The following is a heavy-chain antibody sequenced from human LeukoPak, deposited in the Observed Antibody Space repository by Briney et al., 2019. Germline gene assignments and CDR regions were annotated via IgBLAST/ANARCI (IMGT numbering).Heavy chain of an antibody. CDR1: GFTFSSYS. CDR3: AREEVPTIIDY. J-gene: IGHJ4*02. V-gene: IGHV3-48*01. Sequence: GGSLRLSCAASGFTFSSYSMNWVRQALGKGLEWVSYISSSSSTIYYADSVKGRFTISRENAKNSLYLQMNSLRVEDTAVYYCAREEVPTIIDYWGQGTLVTASS. D-gene: IGHD5-12*01. CDR2: ISSSSSTI.